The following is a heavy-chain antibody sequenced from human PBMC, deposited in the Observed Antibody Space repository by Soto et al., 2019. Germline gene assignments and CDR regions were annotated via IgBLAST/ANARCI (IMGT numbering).Heavy chain of an antibody. D-gene: IGHD6-13*01. CDR3: ARGATAAGTDWFDS. J-gene: IGHJ5*01. Sequence: PGGSLRLSCAASGFTFISYGMTWVRQAPGKGLEWVSGITTTGRNTYYAEAVKGRFTISRDNSKNVVYLQMNSLRAEETAVHYCARGATAAGTDWFDSWGQVTLVIVSS. CDR2: ITTTGRNT. V-gene: IGHV3-23*01. CDR1: GFTFISYG.